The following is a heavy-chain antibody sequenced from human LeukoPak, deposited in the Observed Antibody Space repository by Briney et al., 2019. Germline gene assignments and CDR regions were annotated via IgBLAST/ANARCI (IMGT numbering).Heavy chain of an antibody. CDR3: AGDQGGSAHRHAFDI. CDR2: IYYSGST. J-gene: IGHJ3*02. V-gene: IGHV4-39*07. CDR1: GGSISSSSYY. D-gene: IGHD1-26*01. Sequence: PSQTLSLTCTVSGGSISSSSYYWGWIRQPPGKGLEWIGSIYYSGSTYYSPSLKSRLTISVDTSKNQFSLKLSSMTAADTAVYYCAGDQGGSAHRHAFDIWGQGTLVTVSS.